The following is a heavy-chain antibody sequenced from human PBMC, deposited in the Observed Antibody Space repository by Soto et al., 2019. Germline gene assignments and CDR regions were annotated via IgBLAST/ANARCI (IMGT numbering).Heavy chain of an antibody. Sequence: PGGSLRLSCAASGFTFSSYAMHWVRQAPGKGLEWVAVISYDGSNKYYADSVKGRFTISRDNSKNTLYLQMNSLSAADTAVYYCAREMKAYYYASSGSGHGAFDIWGQGTMVTVSS. V-gene: IGHV3-30-3*01. J-gene: IGHJ3*02. D-gene: IGHD3-22*01. CDR2: ISYDGSNK. CDR3: AREMKAYYYASSGSGHGAFDI. CDR1: GFTFSSYA.